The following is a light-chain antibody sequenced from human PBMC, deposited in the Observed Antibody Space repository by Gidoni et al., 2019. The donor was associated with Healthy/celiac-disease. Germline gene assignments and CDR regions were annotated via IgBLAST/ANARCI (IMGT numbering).Light chain of an antibody. V-gene: IGKV1-39*01. CDR2: AAS. CDR1: QSISSY. Sequence: DIQMTQSPSSLSASVGDRVTNTCRASQSISSYLNWYQQKPGKAPKLLIYAASSLQSGVPSRFSGSGSGTDFTLTISSLQPEDFATYYCQQSYSTPQTFXXXTKVEIK. CDR3: QQSYSTPQT. J-gene: IGKJ1*01.